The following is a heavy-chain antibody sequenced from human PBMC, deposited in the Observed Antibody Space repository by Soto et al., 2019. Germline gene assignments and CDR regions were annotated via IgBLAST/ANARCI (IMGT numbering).Heavy chain of an antibody. D-gene: IGHD5-18*01. Sequence: ASVKVSCEASGYTFTGYFMHWVRQAPGQGLEWMGWINPNSGGTNYAQKFQGWVTMTRDTSISTAYMELSRLRSDDTAVYYCARASIRRGDTAMVTGFYYYGMDVWGQGATVTVS. CDR3: ARASIRRGDTAMVTGFYYYGMDV. V-gene: IGHV1-2*04. J-gene: IGHJ6*02. CDR1: GYTFTGYF. CDR2: INPNSGGT.